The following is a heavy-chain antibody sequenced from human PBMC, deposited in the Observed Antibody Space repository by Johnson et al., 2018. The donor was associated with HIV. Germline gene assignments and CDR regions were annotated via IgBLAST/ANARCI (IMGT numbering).Heavy chain of an antibody. CDR3: ARSPRIVVVVAATVGHAFDI. Sequence: QLQLVESGGGVLQPGKSLTLSCVGSGLSFSNFGIHWVRQAPGKGPECVAVISFDGHLNKYAVSVKGRFSISRDNSKNTLYLQMNSLRAEDTAVYYCARSPRIVVVVAATVGHAFDIWGQGTMVTVSS. CDR2: ISFDGHLN. V-gene: IGHV3-30*03. CDR1: GLSFSNFG. J-gene: IGHJ3*02. D-gene: IGHD2-15*01.